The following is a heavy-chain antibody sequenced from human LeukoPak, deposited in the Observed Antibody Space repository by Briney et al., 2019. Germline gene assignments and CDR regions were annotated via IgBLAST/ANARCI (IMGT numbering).Heavy chain of an antibody. D-gene: IGHD3-22*01. J-gene: IGHJ4*02. CDR2: ISSGSSSI. CDR3: ARVYDSRITDY. Sequence: GGSLRLSCEASVFMFSSYSMNWVRQAPGEGLEWVSYISSGSSSIYYTDSVKGRFTISRDNAKNSLYLQMNSLRAEDAAVYYCARVYDSRITDYWGQGTLVTVSS. V-gene: IGHV3-48*01. CDR1: VFMFSSYS.